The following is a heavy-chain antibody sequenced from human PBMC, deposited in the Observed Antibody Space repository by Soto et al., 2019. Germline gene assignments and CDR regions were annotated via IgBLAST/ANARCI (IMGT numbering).Heavy chain of an antibody. V-gene: IGHV1-69*12. CDR3: ASNPGGRIAARPRGGEADYYYGMDV. CDR1: GGTFSSYA. D-gene: IGHD6-6*01. J-gene: IGHJ6*02. CDR2: IIPIFGTA. Sequence: QVQLVQSGAEVKKPGSSVKVSCKASGGTFSSYAISWVRQAPGQGLEWMGGIIPIFGTANYAQKFQGRVTITADESTSTAYMELSSLRSEDTAVYYCASNPGGRIAARPRGGEADYYYGMDVWGQGTTVTVSS.